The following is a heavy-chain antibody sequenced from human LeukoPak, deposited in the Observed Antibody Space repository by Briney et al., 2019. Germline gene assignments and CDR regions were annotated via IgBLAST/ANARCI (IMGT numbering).Heavy chain of an antibody. CDR3: ARGETSDTRHLDY. J-gene: IGHJ4*02. CDR2: ISGSGGST. V-gene: IGHV3-23*01. CDR1: GFTFSSYG. D-gene: IGHD1-1*01. Sequence: GGTLRLSCAASGFTFSSYGMSWVRQAPGKGLEWVSAISGSGGSTYYADSVKGRFTISRDNAKNSLYLQMNSLRAEDTAVYYCARGETSDTRHLDYWGQGTLVTVSS.